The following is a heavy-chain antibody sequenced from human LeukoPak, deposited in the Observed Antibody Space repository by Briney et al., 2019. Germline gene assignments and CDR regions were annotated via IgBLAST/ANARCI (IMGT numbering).Heavy chain of an antibody. CDR2: ISAYNGNT. Sequence: GASVKVSCKASGYTFTSYGISWVRQAPGQGLEWMGWISAYNGNTNYAQKLQGRVTMTTDTSTSTAYMELRSLRSDDTAVYYCARGRYFDWKLDAFDIWGQGTMVTVSS. CDR1: GYTFTSYG. V-gene: IGHV1-18*01. D-gene: IGHD3-9*01. J-gene: IGHJ3*02. CDR3: ARGRYFDWKLDAFDI.